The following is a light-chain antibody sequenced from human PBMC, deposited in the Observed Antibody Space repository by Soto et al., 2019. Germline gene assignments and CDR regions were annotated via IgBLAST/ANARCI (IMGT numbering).Light chain of an antibody. J-gene: IGLJ2*01. CDR2: GNS. CDR3: QSFDSSLSASV. Sequence: QSVLTQPPSVSGAPVQRVTISCTGSSSNIGAGYDVHWYQQLPGTAPKLLIYGNSNRPSGVPDRFSGFKSGTSASLAITGLQADDEADYCCQSFDSSLSASVFGGGTKVTVL. V-gene: IGLV1-40*01. CDR1: SSNIGAGYD.